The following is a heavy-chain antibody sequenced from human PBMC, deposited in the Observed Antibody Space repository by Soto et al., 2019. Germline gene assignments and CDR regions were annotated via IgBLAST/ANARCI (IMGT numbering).Heavy chain of an antibody. V-gene: IGHV4-34*01. Sequence: QVQLQQLGAGLLKPSETLSLPCAVYGGSVSGYYCSWIRQPPGKGLEWIGEINHSASTNYNPSLKSRVTISVDTSKNQFSLKLSSVTAADTAVYYCARAFFGARPIVYWVQGTLVTVSS. J-gene: IGHJ4*02. D-gene: IGHD3-3*01. CDR1: GGSVSGYY. CDR2: INHSAST. CDR3: ARAFFGARPIVY.